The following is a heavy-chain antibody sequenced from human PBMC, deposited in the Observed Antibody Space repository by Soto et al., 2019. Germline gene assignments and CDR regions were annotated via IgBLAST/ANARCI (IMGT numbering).Heavy chain of an antibody. CDR3: ARHRIEVVWRGFDF. J-gene: IGHJ4*02. V-gene: IGHV4-39*01. Sequence: QSHSRTVSKGYSIGINACWSWIRQPPGNGLQWIGSSSYNGGTFYNPSLKGRVVISFDTSKKQSSLQVTSVTAADTAVYFCARHRIEVVWRGFDFWGQGSSVTLSS. CDR2: SSYNGGT. D-gene: IGHD3-10*01. CDR1: KGYSIGINAC.